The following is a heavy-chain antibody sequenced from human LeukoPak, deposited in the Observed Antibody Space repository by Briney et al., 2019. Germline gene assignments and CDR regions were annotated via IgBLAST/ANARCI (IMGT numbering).Heavy chain of an antibody. D-gene: IGHD2-2*03. J-gene: IGHJ4*02. CDR1: GGSMTNLY. CDR2: IYDSGST. Sequence: EASETLSLTCSVSGGSMTNLYWTWIRQPPGKGLEWIGDIYDSGSTNYNPSLKSGVTISVDTSTTQISLNLSSVTAADTAVYYCARHSRLDKSSLSWADYWGQGTLVTVSS. V-gene: IGHV4-59*08. CDR3: ARHSRLDKSSLSWADY.